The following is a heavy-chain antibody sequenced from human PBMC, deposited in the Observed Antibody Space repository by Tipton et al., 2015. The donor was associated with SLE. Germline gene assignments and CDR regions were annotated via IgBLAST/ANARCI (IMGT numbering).Heavy chain of an antibody. CDR2: IYPGDSDT. D-gene: IGHD5-12*01. Sequence: QSGAEVKKPGESLKISCKGSGYSFISYWIGWVRQMPGKGLEWMGIIYPGDSDTRYSPSFQGYVTISADKSISTAYLQWSSLKASDTAMYYCARSLWWLPPDYYFYMDVWGKGTTVTVSS. J-gene: IGHJ6*03. CDR3: ARSLWWLPPDYYFYMDV. CDR1: GYSFISYW. V-gene: IGHV5-51*03.